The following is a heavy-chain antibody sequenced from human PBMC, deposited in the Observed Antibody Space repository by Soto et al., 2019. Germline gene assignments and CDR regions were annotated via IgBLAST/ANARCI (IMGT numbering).Heavy chain of an antibody. V-gene: IGHV3-23*01. CDR1: GLIFSNYA. CDR3: STGRLYFDV. Sequence: GGSLSFSFAASGLIFSNYAMNWGRQAPGKGLEWVSFVSANADGTFYADSVKGRFSISRDNSKNTLYLQMNNLRAEDTAIYYCSTGRLYFDVWGQGTLVTVSS. J-gene: IGHJ4*02. CDR2: VSANADGT.